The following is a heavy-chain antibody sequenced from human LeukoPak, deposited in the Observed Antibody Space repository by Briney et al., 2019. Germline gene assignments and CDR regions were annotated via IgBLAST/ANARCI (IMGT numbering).Heavy chain of an antibody. J-gene: IGHJ4*02. CDR1: GVSISSNLW. CDR2: IHHSGSI. Sequence: SGTLSRTCSVSGVSISSNLWWTWVRQPPGKGLEWISEIHHSGSINYNPSLKSRVTIAVDKATNQLSLNLTSVTDADTAVYLCARAGDTVYYFHHWGQGPLVSV. D-gene: IGHD2-21*02. V-gene: IGHV4-4*02. CDR3: ARAGDTVYYFHH.